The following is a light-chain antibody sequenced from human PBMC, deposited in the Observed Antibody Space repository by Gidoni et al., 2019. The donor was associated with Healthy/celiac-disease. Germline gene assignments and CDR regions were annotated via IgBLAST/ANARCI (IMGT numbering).Light chain of an antibody. CDR2: EVS. J-gene: IGLJ1*01. Sequence: QPALTQPPSASGSPGPSVTISCTGTSSDVGGYNYVSWYQQHPGKAPKLMIYEVSKRPSGVPDRFSGSKSGNTASLTVSGLQAEDEADYYCSSYAGSNNLVFGTGTKVT. CDR1: SSDVGGYNY. CDR3: SSYAGSNNLV. V-gene: IGLV2-8*01.